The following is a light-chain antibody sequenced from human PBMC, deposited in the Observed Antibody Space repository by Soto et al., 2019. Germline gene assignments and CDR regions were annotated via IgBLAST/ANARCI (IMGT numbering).Light chain of an antibody. CDR1: QSISSW. J-gene: IGKJ2*01. CDR3: QQYDFYLYT. V-gene: IGKV1-5*03. Sequence: DIRMTQSPSTLSASVGDRVTMTCRASQSISSWLAWYQQKPGEAPKILIYKASTLESGVPSRFTGSGSGTEFSLTISSLQPDDFATYYCQQYDFYLYTFGQGTKLEIK. CDR2: KAS.